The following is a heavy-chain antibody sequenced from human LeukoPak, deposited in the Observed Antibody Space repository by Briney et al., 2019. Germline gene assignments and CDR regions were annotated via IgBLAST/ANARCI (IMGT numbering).Heavy chain of an antibody. J-gene: IGHJ4*02. CDR3: VKDLYKGDSASWYFFHY. CDR1: GFIISDYA. CDR2: ISANGGST. Sequence: GGSLRLSCAASGFIISDYAMHWVRQAPGKGLEYVSAISANGGSTYYADSVKGRFTISRDTSKNTLYLQMSSLRAEDTAMYHCVKDLYKGDSASWYFFHYWGQGTLVTVSS. D-gene: IGHD6-13*01. V-gene: IGHV3-64D*06.